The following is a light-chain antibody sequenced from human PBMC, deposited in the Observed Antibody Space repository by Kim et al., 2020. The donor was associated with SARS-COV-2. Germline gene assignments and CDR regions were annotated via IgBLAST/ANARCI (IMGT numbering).Light chain of an antibody. V-gene: IGKV1-8*01. CDR2: AAS. CDR1: QCINSN. CDR3: QQFYTYPFT. J-gene: IGKJ3*01. Sequence: AIRVTQSTSSFSASTGDSVIITCRASQCINSNLAWYQQKPGKAPKLLTYAASTLPCGVPSRFSGSGSGSEFTLTISRLQSEDFATFYCQQFYTYPFTFGAGTKVDI.